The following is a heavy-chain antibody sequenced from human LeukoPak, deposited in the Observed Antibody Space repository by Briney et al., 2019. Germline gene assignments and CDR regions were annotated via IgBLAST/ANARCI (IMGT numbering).Heavy chain of an antibody. D-gene: IGHD2-2*01. CDR2: ISGSGGST. CDR1: GFTFSSYA. Sequence: GGSLRLSCAASGFTFSSYAMSWVRQAPGKGLEWVSAISGSGGSTYYPDSVKGRFTISRDNSKNTLYLQMNSLRAEDTAVYYCARDRSRDCSSTSCYFDAFDIWGQGTMVTVSS. J-gene: IGHJ3*02. CDR3: ARDRSRDCSSTSCYFDAFDI. V-gene: IGHV3-23*01.